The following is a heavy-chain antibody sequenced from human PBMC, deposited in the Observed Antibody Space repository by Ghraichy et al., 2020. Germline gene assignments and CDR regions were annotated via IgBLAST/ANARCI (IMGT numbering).Heavy chain of an antibody. V-gene: IGHV3-23*01. D-gene: IGHD2-15*01. CDR2: ISGSGGST. J-gene: IGHJ6*03. CDR1: GFTFSSYA. Sequence: GGSLRLSCAASGFTFSSYAMSWVRQAPGKGLEWVSAISGSGGSTYYADSVKGRFTISRDNSKNTLYLQMNSLRAEDTAVYYCAKIEGHNCSGGSCPPSSHYYYYMDVWGKGTTVTVSS. CDR3: AKIEGHNCSGGSCPPSSHYYYYMDV.